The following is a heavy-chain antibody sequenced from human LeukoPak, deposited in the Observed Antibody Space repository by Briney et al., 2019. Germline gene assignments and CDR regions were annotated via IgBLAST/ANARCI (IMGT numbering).Heavy chain of an antibody. CDR3: ANLQQLVWNY. CDR1: GFTFSSYP. CDR2: ISGSGGST. J-gene: IGHJ4*02. V-gene: IGHV3-23*01. D-gene: IGHD6-13*01. Sequence: GGSLTLSCTASGFTFSSYPMSWVRQAPGKGLEWVSSISGSGGSTYYAASVKGRFTISRDNSKNTLYLQMNSLRAEDTAVYYCANLQQLVWNYWGQGTLVTVSS.